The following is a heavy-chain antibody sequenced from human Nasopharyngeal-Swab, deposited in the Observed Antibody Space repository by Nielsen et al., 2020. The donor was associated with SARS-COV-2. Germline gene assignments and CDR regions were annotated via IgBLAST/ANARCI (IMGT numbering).Heavy chain of an antibody. V-gene: IGHV3-30-3*01. CDR2: TSYDGINK. CDR1: GFAFGSYA. CDR3: ARDPILGPPDYFDY. Sequence: GESLKISCAASGFAFGSYAMHWVRQAPGKGLEWVAVTSYDGINKYYADSVKGRFTISRDNSKNTLYLQMYSLTPKDTAVYFCARDPILGPPDYFDYWGRGTLVIVSS. J-gene: IGHJ4*02. D-gene: IGHD1-14*01.